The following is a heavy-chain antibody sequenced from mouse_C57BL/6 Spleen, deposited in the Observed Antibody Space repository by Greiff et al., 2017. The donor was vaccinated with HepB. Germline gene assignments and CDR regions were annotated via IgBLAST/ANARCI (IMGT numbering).Heavy chain of an antibody. CDR1: GYTFTNYW. Sequence: VQLQQSGAELVRPGTSVKMSCKASGYTFTNYWIGWAKQRPGHGLEWIGDIYPGGGYTNYNEKFKGKATLTADKSSSTAYMQFSSLTSEDSASYYCAGEGVYGNYVGYFDVWGTGTTVTVSS. D-gene: IGHD2-1*01. J-gene: IGHJ1*03. V-gene: IGHV1-63*01. CDR2: IYPGGGYT. CDR3: AGEGVYGNYVGYFDV.